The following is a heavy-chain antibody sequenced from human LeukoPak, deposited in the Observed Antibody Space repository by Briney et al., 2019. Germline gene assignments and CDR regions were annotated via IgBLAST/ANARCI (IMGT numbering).Heavy chain of an antibody. CDR3: ARQRVWGSYRNWFDP. Sequence: SETLSLTCVVYGGSFSGCYWSWIRQPPGKGLEWIGEINHSGSTNYNPSLKSRVTISVDTSKNQFSLNPSSVTAAAPAMYYCARQRVWGSYRNWFDPWGQGTLVTVSS. D-gene: IGHD3-16*02. V-gene: IGHV4-34*01. CDR1: GGSFSGCY. CDR2: INHSGST. J-gene: IGHJ5*02.